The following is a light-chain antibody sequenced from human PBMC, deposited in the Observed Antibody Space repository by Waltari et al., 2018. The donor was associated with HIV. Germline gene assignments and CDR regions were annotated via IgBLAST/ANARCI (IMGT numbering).Light chain of an antibody. J-gene: IGLJ1*01. V-gene: IGLV2-14*03. Sequence: QSALTQPASVSGSPGQSITLTCTGTSSDVGGYKYVSWYQQHPGQAHKLMIYDVSKRPSGVSNRFSGSNSGNTASLTISGLQAEDETDYYCSSYTSSNTYVFGTGTKVTVL. CDR2: DVS. CDR3: SSYTSSNTYV. CDR1: SSDVGGYKY.